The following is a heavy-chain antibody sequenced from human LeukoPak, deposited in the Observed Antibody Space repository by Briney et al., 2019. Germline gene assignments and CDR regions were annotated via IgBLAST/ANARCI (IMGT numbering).Heavy chain of an antibody. CDR2: IRYGGSNK. D-gene: IGHD4-17*01. Sequence: PGGSLRLSCAASGFTFSSYGMHWVRQAPGKGLEWVAFIRYGGSNKYYADSVKGRFTISRDNSKNTLYLQMNSLRAEDTSVYYCARASTVTTPYFLDYWGQGTLVTVSS. CDR1: GFTFSSYG. CDR3: ARASTVTTPYFLDY. J-gene: IGHJ4*02. V-gene: IGHV3-30*02.